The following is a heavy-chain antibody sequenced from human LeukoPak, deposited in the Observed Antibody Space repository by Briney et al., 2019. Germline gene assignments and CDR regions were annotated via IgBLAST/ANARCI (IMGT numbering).Heavy chain of an antibody. V-gene: IGHV3-72*01. Sequence: GGSLRLSCAASGSTISDHYMDWVRQAPGKGLEWIGRIRNKANSYRTEFAASVKGRFTLSIDDSKNSLYLQMNSLRAEDTAVYYCARDLQWGPDYFDYWGQGALVTVSS. CDR3: ARDLQWGPDYFDY. CDR1: GSTISDHY. J-gene: IGHJ4*02. CDR2: IRNKANSYRT. D-gene: IGHD4-11*01.